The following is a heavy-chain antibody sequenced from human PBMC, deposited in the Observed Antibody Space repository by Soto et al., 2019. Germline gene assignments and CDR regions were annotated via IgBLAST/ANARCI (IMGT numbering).Heavy chain of an antibody. CDR3: ATSQKGYNWNYFDH. D-gene: IGHD1-20*01. CDR2: VFYTGFT. CDR1: GGSISGSYYH. V-gene: IGHV4-39*01. J-gene: IGHJ4*02. Sequence: SETLSLTCAVSGGSISGSYYHWAWIRQSPGKGPEWIGSVFYTGFTSYNPYLESRVSVSVDTSKSPFSLKLSAVTAADTAVYSCATSQKGYNWNYFDHWGQGALVTVSS.